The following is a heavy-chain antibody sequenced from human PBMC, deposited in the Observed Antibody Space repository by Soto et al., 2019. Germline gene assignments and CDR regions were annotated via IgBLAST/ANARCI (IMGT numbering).Heavy chain of an antibody. CDR1: GFTFSSYG. J-gene: IGHJ4*02. V-gene: IGHV3-30*18. D-gene: IGHD5-18*01. CDR2: ISYDGSNK. CDR3: AKGSTAMTYFDY. Sequence: QVQLVESGGGVVQPGRSLRLSCAASGFTFSSYGMHWVRQAPGKGLEWVAVISYDGSNKYYADSVKGRFTISRDNSKNTLYWQMNILRAEDTAGCYCAKGSTAMTYFDYWGQGTLVTVSS.